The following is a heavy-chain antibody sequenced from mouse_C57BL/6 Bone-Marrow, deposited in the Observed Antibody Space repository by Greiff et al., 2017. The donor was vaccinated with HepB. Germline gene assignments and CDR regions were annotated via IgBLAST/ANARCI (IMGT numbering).Heavy chain of an antibody. CDR3: TTYYGRDYAMDY. V-gene: IGHV14-4*01. J-gene: IGHJ4*01. Sequence: EVQLVESGAELVRPGASVKLSCTASGFNIKDDYMHWVKRRPEQGLEWIGWIDPENGDTEYASKFQGKATITADTSSNTAYLQLSSLTSEDTAVYYCTTYYGRDYAMDYWGQGTSVTVSS. D-gene: IGHD1-1*01. CDR2: IDPENGDT. CDR1: GFNIKDDY.